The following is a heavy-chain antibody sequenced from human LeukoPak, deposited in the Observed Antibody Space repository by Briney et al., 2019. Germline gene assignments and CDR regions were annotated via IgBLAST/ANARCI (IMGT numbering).Heavy chain of an antibody. J-gene: IGHJ5*02. CDR1: GGSITSYY. D-gene: IGHD3-10*01. V-gene: IGHV4-59*08. Sequence: SETLSLTCTVSGGSITSYYWSWIRQPPGKGLEWIGYIYYSGSTNYNPSLKSRVTFSVDTSKNQFSLRLSSVTAADTAVYYCARAGDMVRGVIRGMNWFDPWGQGTLVTVSS. CDR2: IYYSGST. CDR3: ARAGDMVRGVIRGMNWFDP.